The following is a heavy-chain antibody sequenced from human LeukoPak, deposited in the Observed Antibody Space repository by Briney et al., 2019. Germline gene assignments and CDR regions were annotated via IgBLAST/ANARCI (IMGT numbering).Heavy chain of an antibody. CDR3: TTETFDFWSGYSIY. J-gene: IGHJ4*02. CDR2: IKSKTDGGTT. CDR1: GFTFSNAW. D-gene: IGHD3-3*01. Sequence: PGGSLRLSCAASGFTFSNAWMNWVRQAPGKGLEWVGRIKSKTDGGTTDYAASVKGRFTISRDDSKNTLYLQMNSLKTEDTAVYYCTTETFDFWSGYSIYWGQGTLVTVSS. V-gene: IGHV3-15*07.